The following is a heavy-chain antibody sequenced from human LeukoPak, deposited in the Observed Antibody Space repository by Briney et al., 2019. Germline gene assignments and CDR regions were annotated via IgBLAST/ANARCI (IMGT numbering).Heavy chain of an antibody. CDR3: ARMGATSVNY. V-gene: IGHV3-74*01. CDR2: IGHDGSGT. D-gene: IGHD4-17*01. J-gene: IGHJ4*02. CDR1: GFTFSTYW. Sequence: GGSLRLSCAASGFTFSTYWMHWARQTPGKGVVWVSRIGHDGSGTFYADSVKGRFTISRDNAKNTLYLQMTSLRADDTAVYYCARMGATSVNYWGQGTLVTVSS.